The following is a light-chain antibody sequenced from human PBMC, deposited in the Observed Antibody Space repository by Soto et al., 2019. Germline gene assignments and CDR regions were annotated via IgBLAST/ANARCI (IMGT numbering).Light chain of an antibody. CDR1: QGISSY. CDR3: QQYENYWT. CDR2: GAS. V-gene: IGKV1-8*01. Sequence: AIRMTQSPSSLSASTGDIVTITFRASQGISSYLAWFQQKPGRAPNLLIYGASTLQSGVPSRFSGSGSGTEFTLTISSLQPEDFGIYYCQQYENYWTFGQGTKVDIK. J-gene: IGKJ1*01.